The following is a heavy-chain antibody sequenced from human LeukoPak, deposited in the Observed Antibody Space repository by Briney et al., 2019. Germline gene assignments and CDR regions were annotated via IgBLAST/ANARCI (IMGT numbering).Heavy chain of an antibody. Sequence: ASVKVSCKASGYTFTSYGISWVRQAPGQGLEWMRWISAYNGNTNYAQKLQGRVTMTTDTSTSTAYMELRSLRSDDTAVYYCARDLSVGAKPDLGFDYWGQGTLVTVSS. D-gene: IGHD1-26*01. V-gene: IGHV1-18*01. CDR3: ARDLSVGAKPDLGFDY. CDR1: GYTFTSYG. J-gene: IGHJ4*02. CDR2: ISAYNGNT.